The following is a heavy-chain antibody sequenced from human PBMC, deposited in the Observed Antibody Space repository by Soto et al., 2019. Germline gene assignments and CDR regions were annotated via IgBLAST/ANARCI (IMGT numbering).Heavy chain of an antibody. J-gene: IGHJ4*02. D-gene: IGHD4-17*01. CDR1: GGSISSGSYR. Sequence: PSETLSLTCTVSGGSISSGSYRWNWIRQPPGKGLEWIGYIYYSGSTYYNPSLKSRVTISVDTSKNQFSLKLSSVSAADTAVYYCARDKSGYGSPVDYWGQGSLVTVSS. CDR2: IYYSGST. CDR3: ARDKSGYGSPVDY. V-gene: IGHV4-30-4*01.